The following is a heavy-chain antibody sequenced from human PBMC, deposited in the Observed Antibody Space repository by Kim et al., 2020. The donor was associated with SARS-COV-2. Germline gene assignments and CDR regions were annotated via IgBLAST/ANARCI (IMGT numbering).Heavy chain of an antibody. CDR2: INHSGST. CDR1: GGSFRGYY. D-gene: IGHD2-21*01. J-gene: IGHJ5*02. V-gene: IGHV4-34*01. CDR3: ARGWGNIVVVIANFRRQRGFDP. Sequence: SETLSLTCAVYGGSFRGYYWSWIHQPPGKGLEWIGEINHSGSTNYNPSLKSRVTMSVDTSKNQFSLKLSSVTAADTAVYYCARGWGNIVVVIANFRRQRGFDPWGQGTLVTVSS.